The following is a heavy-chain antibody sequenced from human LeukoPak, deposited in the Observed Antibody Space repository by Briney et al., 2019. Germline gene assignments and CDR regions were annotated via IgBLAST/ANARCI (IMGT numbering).Heavy chain of an antibody. CDR2: IKQDGSEK. D-gene: IGHD4-17*01. CDR3: ARVLSPGHSYGDYVFSSFDY. CDR1: GFTFSSYW. Sequence: GGSLRPSCAASGFTFSSYWMSWVRQAPGKGLEWVANIKQDGSEKYYVDSVKGRFTISRDNAKNSLYLQMNSLRAEDTAVYYCARVLSPGHSYGDYVFSSFDYWGQGTLVTVSS. V-gene: IGHV3-7*01. J-gene: IGHJ4*02.